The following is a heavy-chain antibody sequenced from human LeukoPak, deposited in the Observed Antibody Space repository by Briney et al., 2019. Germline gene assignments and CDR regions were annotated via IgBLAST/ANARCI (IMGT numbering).Heavy chain of an antibody. CDR1: GSSISSYY. D-gene: IGHD3-22*01. Sequence: PSETLSLTCTVSGSSISSYYWSWIRQPAGKGLEWIGRIYTSGSTNYNPSLKSRVTMSVDTSKNQFSLKLSSVTAADTAVYYCARDEYYYDSSGYNYYYYMDVWGKGTTVTVSS. V-gene: IGHV4-4*07. J-gene: IGHJ6*03. CDR2: IYTSGST. CDR3: ARDEYYYDSSGYNYYYYMDV.